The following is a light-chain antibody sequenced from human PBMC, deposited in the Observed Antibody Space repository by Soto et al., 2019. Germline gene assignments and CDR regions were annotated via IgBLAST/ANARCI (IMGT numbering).Light chain of an antibody. CDR2: KES. Sequence: DIQMTQSPSALSASVGDRVTITYRASQSISRWLAWYQQKPGKAPKLLIYKESSLQGGVPSRFSGSGSGTECTLTISGLQPHDVATYYCHQYSGLYTFGQGTKLEI. CDR1: QSISRW. J-gene: IGKJ2*01. V-gene: IGKV1-5*03. CDR3: HQYSGLYT.